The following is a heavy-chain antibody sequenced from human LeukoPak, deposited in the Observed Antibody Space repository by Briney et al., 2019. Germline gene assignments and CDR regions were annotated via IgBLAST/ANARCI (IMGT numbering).Heavy chain of an antibody. CDR3: ARGGGSLNY. Sequence: SQTLSLTCAVSGDSVSSNSAGWSWIRQSPSRGLEWLGRTYYRSKWFNDYAASVKGRITINPDTSANQFSLQLNSVTPEDTAIYYCARGGGSLNYWGQGTLVTVSS. D-gene: IGHD3-10*01. V-gene: IGHV6-1*01. CDR1: GDSVSSNSAG. J-gene: IGHJ4*02. CDR2: TYYRSKWFN.